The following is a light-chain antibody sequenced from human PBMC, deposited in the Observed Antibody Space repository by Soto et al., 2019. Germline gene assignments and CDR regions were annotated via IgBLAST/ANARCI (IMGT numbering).Light chain of an antibody. Sequence: QPVLTQPPSVSGAPGQGVTISCAGGSSNIGAGYDVHWYQHLPGKPPKLLIYGNANRPSGVPDRFSASTSGTSASLAISDLQAEDEADYYCQSYDSSLSGSWVFGGGTKVTVL. CDR1: SSNIGAGYD. CDR2: GNA. CDR3: QSYDSSLSGSWV. J-gene: IGLJ3*02. V-gene: IGLV1-40*01.